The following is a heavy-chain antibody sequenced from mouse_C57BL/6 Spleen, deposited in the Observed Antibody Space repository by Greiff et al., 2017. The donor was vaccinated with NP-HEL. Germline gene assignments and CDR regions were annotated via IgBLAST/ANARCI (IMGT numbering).Heavy chain of an antibody. CDR1: GYSFTGYY. CDR3: ARSRAELGRRAMDY. V-gene: IGHV1-42*01. Sequence: DVKLQESGPELVKPGASVKISCKASGYSFTGYYMNWVKQSPEKSLEWIGEINPSTGGTTYNQKFKAKATLTVDKSSSTAYMQLKSLTSEDSAVYYCARSRAELGRRAMDYWGQGTSVTVSS. D-gene: IGHD4-1*01. J-gene: IGHJ4*01. CDR2: INPSTGGT.